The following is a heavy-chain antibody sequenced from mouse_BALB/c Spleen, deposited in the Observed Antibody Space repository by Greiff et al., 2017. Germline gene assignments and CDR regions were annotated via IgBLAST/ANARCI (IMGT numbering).Heavy chain of an antibody. CDR3: ARRGIYYDYDRFAY. V-gene: IGHV5-17*02. CDR2: ISSGSSTI. D-gene: IGHD2-4*01. Sequence: EVQRVESGGGLVQPGGSRKLSCAASGFTFSSFGMHWVRQAPEKGLEWVAYISSGSSTIYYADTVKGRFTISRDNPKNTLFLQMTSLRSEDTAMYYCARRGIYYDYDRFAYWGQGTLVTVSA. J-gene: IGHJ3*01. CDR1: GFTFSSFG.